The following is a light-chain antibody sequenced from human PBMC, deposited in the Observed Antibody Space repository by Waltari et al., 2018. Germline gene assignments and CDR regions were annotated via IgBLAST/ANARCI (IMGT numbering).Light chain of an antibody. J-gene: IGKJ4*02. Sequence: IVSTQSPGTLSLSSGATATPSCSTCQTVTTTYLARYQPKPGQPPTLHIDGASSRATGIADRFSGSGSGTDFSLTISSLEPEEFAVYYCQQYDISPLTFGGGTKVEIK. CDR3: QQYDISPLT. CDR1: QTVTTTY. CDR2: GAS. V-gene: IGKV3-20*01.